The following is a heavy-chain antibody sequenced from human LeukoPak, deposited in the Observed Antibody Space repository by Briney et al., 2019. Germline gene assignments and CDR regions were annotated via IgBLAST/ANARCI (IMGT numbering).Heavy chain of an antibody. V-gene: IGHV3-23*01. Sequence: GGSLRLSCAASGFTFSTYAMSWVRQAPGRGLEWVSAISGSSDTTCYADSVKGRFTISRDNSKNTLYLQMNSLRAEDTAVYYCAKVIYWDFPDNYFDYWGQGTLVTVSS. D-gene: IGHD1-7*01. CDR1: GFTFSTYA. J-gene: IGHJ4*02. CDR2: ISGSSDTT. CDR3: AKVIYWDFPDNYFDY.